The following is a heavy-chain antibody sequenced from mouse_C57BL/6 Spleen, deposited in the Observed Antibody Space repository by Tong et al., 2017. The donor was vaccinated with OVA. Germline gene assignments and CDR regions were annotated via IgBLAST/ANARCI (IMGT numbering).Heavy chain of an antibody. V-gene: IGHV5-6*01. CDR2: ISSGGSYT. CDR1: GFTFSSYG. D-gene: IGHD4-1*01. CDR3: ARPSNGDGYFDV. Sequence: EVQLQESGGGLVKPGGSLKLSCAASGFTFSSYGMSWVRQTPDKRLEWVATISSGGSYTYYPDSVKGRFTISRDNAKNTLYLQMSSLKSEDKAMYYCARPSNGDGYFDVWGAGTTVTVSA. J-gene: IGHJ1*01.